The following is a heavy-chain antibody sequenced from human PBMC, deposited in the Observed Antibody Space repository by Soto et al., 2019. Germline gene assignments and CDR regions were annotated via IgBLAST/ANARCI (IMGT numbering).Heavy chain of an antibody. D-gene: IGHD2-15*01. CDR2: IWYDGSNK. V-gene: IGHV3-33*01. CDR1: GFTFSSYG. J-gene: IGHJ6*02. Sequence: QVQLVESGGGVVQPGRSLRLSCAASGFTFSSYGMHWVRQAPGKGLEWVAVIWYDGSNKYYADSVKGRFTISRDNSKNTLYLQMNSLRAEDTAVYYCARDTRDLRMDVWGQGTTVTVSS. CDR3: ARDTRDLRMDV.